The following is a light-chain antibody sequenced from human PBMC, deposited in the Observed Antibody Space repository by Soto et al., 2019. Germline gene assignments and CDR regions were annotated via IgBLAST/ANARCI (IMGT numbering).Light chain of an antibody. V-gene: IGLV2-14*01. CDR2: EVT. Sequence: QSALTQPASVSGSPGQSIAISCTGTSSDFGFYKYVSWYQRHPGKAPKLMIYEVTNRPSGVSDRFSGSKSGNTASLTISGLQAEDEAHYFCSSYSSSSIPYVFGTGTKVTVL. CDR3: SSYSSSSIPYV. J-gene: IGLJ1*01. CDR1: SSDFGFYKY.